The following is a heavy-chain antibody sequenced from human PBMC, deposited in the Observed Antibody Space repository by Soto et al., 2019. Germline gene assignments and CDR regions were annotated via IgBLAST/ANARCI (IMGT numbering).Heavy chain of an antibody. CDR3: ARSGVVVVAATPLHVDY. V-gene: IGHV1-69*13. Sequence: GASVKVSCKASGGTFSSYAISWVRQAPGQGLEWMGGIIPIFGTANYAQKFQGRVTITADESTSTAYMELSSLRSEDTAVYYCARSGVVVVAATPLHVDYWGQGTLVTVSS. CDR1: GGTFSSYA. D-gene: IGHD2-15*01. CDR2: IIPIFGTA. J-gene: IGHJ4*02.